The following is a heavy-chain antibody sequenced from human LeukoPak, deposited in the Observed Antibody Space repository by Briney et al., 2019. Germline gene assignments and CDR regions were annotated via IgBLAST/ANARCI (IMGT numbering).Heavy chain of an antibody. J-gene: IGHJ5*02. CDR1: GFIFNNYG. Sequence: GGSLRLSCAASGFIFNNYGLIWVRQAPGKGLEWVSAISNDGGGTQYADFVEGRFTISRDNSKNTLFLQMSSLRAEDTALYYCAKGSGGYFADLWGQGTLVTVPS. CDR2: ISNDGGGT. CDR3: AKGSGGYFADL. D-gene: IGHD2-15*01. V-gene: IGHV3-23*01.